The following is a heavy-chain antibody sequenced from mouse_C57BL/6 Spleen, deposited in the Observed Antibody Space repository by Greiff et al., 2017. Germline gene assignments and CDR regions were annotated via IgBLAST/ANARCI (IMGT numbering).Heavy chain of an antibody. CDR1: GYAFSSSC. D-gene: IGHD1-1*01. J-gene: IGHJ2*01. CDR3: ARVYGSYPFFDD. V-gene: IGHV1-82*01. CDR2: IYPGDGDT. Sequence: LQESGPELVKPGASVKISCKASGYAFSSSCMNWVKQRPGKGLEWIGRIYPGDGDTNYNGKFKGKATLTADTSSSTAYLQLSSLPSEDSAVYFCARVYGSYPFFDDWGQGTTLTVSS.